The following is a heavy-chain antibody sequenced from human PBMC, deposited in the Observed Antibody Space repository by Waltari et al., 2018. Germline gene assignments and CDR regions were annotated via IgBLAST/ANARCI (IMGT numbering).Heavy chain of an antibody. CDR2: IYYRGST. CDR1: GGSISSSSSS. Sequence: QLQLQESGPGLVKPSETLSLTCTVSGGSISSSSSSSRAQGWIRQPPGKGLEWIGSIYYRGSTYYNPSLKSRVTISVDTSKNQFSLKLSSVTAADTAVYYCARDELSGITFGGVIARGAFDIWGQGTMVTVSS. J-gene: IGHJ3*02. V-gene: IGHV4-39*07. D-gene: IGHD3-16*02. CDR3: ARDELSGITFGGVIARGAFDI.